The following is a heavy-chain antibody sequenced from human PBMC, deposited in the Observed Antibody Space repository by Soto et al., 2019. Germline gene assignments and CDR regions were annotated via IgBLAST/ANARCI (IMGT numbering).Heavy chain of an antibody. V-gene: IGHV1-46*01. J-gene: IGHJ6*02. Sequence: ASVKVSCKASGYTCTSYYMHWVRQAPGQGPEWMGVIKPSSGRTRSPQNFQGRVTMTRDTSTSTVYMELRSLRSEDTAIYYCAREVERAAAGPFYYYAMDVWG. CDR1: GYTCTSYY. D-gene: IGHD6-13*01. CDR2: IKPSSGRT. CDR3: AREVERAAAGPFYYYAMDV.